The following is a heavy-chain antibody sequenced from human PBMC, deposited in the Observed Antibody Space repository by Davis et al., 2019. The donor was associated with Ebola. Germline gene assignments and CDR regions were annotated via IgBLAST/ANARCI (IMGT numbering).Heavy chain of an antibody. CDR2: IYPGDSDT. V-gene: IGHV5-51*01. J-gene: IGHJ6*02. CDR1: GYSFTSYW. D-gene: IGHD6-13*01. Sequence: GESLKISCKGSGYSFTSYWIGWVRQMPGKGLEWMGIIYPGDSDTRYSPSFQGQVTISADKSISTAYLQWSSLKASDTAMYYCARTPWEGSSWYHYYGMDVWGQGTTVTVSS. CDR3: ARTPWEGSSWYHYYGMDV.